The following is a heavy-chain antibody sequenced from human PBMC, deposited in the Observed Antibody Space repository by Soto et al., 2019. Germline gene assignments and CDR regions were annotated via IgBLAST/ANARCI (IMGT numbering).Heavy chain of an antibody. CDR2: IYPGDSET. CDR1: GYTFTSYW. CDR3: ARMNGISGYNSYGYYYDGMDV. V-gene: IGHV5-51*01. D-gene: IGHD6-25*01. Sequence: GESLKISCKGSGYTFTSYWIGWVRQMPGKGLEWMGIIYPGDSETRYSPSFQGQVTISADRSITTAYLQWSSLKASDTAMYYCARMNGISGYNSYGYYYDGMDVWGQGTTVTVSS. J-gene: IGHJ6*02.